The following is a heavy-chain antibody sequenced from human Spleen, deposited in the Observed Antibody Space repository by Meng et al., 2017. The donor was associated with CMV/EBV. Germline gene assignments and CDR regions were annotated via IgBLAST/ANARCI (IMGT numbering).Heavy chain of an antibody. D-gene: IGHD2-2*01. CDR1: YALTASY. J-gene: IGHJ4*02. CDR2: INPNSGDT. Sequence: YALTASYIHWVQQTTREGIEWMGWINPNSGDTNYAQKFQDRVTMTRDTSVSTAYMELTRLRSDDTAVYYCARPRYCSDTNCFYFDSWGRGTLVTVSS. CDR3: ARPRYCSDTNCFYFDS. V-gene: IGHV1-2*02.